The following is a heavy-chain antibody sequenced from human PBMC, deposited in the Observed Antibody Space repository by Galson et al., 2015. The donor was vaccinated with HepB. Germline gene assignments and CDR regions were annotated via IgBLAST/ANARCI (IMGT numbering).Heavy chain of an antibody. CDR1: GFTFSSYA. J-gene: IGHJ6*02. Sequence: SLRLSCAASGFTFSSYAMSWVRQAPGKGLEWVSAISGSGGSTYYADSVKGRFTISRDNSKNTLYLQMNSLRVEDTALYYCARNQLVGGALDVWGQGTTVIVSS. CDR2: ISGSGGST. V-gene: IGHV3-23*01. CDR3: ARNQLVGGALDV. D-gene: IGHD3-10*01.